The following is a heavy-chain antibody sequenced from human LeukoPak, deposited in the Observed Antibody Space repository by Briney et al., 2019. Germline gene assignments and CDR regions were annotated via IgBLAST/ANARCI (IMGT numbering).Heavy chain of an antibody. V-gene: IGHV3-7*01. Sequence: PGGSLRLSCAASGFTFSSYAMSWVRQAPGKGLEWVANIKQDGSEKYYVDSVKGRFTISRDNAKNSLYLQMNSLRAEDTAVYYCARYSGSYFDYWGQGTLVTVSS. CDR3: ARYSGSYFDY. CDR1: GFTFSSYA. CDR2: IKQDGSEK. J-gene: IGHJ4*02. D-gene: IGHD1-26*01.